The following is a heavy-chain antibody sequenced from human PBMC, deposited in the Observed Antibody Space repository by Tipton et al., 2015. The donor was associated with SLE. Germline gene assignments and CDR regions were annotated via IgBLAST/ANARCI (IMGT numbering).Heavy chain of an antibody. CDR2: INHSGST. V-gene: IGHV4-34*01. J-gene: IGHJ3*01. CDR3: VRERKYVVRFRELVAPDL. D-gene: IGHD1-26*01. Sequence: TLSLTCAVYGGSFSGYYWSWTRQPPGKGLEWIGEINHSGSTNYNPSLKSRVTMSVDTSKNQFSLKLSSVTAADTAMYYCVRERKYVVRFRELVAPDLWGQGTAITVSS. CDR1: GGSFSGYY.